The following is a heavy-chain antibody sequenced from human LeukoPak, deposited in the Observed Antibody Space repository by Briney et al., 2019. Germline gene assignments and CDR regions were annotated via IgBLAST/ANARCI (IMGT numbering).Heavy chain of an antibody. Sequence: SETLSLTCTVSGGSISNFYWSWIRKPPGKGLEWIGYLYDSESTNYNPSFKSRVTMSVDTSKNQFSLKLSSVTAADTAVYYCARPVAAYWYFDVWGRGSLVTVSS. CDR3: ARPVAAYWYFDV. CDR1: GGSISNFY. J-gene: IGHJ2*01. CDR2: LYDSEST. V-gene: IGHV4-59*08. D-gene: IGHD2-15*01.